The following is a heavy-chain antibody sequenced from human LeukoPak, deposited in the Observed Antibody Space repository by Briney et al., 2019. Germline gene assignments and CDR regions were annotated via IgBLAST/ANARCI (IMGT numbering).Heavy chain of an antibody. V-gene: IGHV4-4*07. Sequence: PSETLSLTCTVSGGSLNPYYWSWIRQPAGKGLEWIGRIYLSGNTHYIPSLQSRVTISVDTSKNQFSLRLSSVTAADTAVYYCARTSASGGTFFDSWGQGTLVTVSS. CDR2: IYLSGNT. CDR1: GGSLNPYY. J-gene: IGHJ4*02. CDR3: ARTSASGGTFFDS. D-gene: IGHD2-15*01.